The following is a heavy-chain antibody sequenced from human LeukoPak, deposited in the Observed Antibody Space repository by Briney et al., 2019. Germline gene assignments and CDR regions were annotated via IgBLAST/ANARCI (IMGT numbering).Heavy chain of an antibody. V-gene: IGHV1-2*02. CDR2: INPNSGGT. CDR1: GYTFTGYY. D-gene: IGHD6-6*01. J-gene: IGHJ4*02. Sequence: GASVKVSCKASGYTFTGYYMHWVRQAPGQGLEWMGWINPNSGGTNYAQKFQGRVTMTRDTSISTAYMELSRLRSDDTAVYYCARVRVGAARHFDYWGQGTLVTVSS. CDR3: ARVRVGAARHFDY.